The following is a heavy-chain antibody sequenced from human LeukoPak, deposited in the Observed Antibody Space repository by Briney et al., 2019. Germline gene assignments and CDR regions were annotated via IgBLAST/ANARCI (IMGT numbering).Heavy chain of an antibody. CDR3: ARQTGSGLFILP. CDR2: INHSGST. Sequence: PSETLSLTCAVSGGSFSGYYWNWIRQPPGKGLEWIGEINHSGSTHYNPSLKSRVTISVDTSKNQFSLKLTSVTAADTAVYYCARQTGSGLFILPGGQGTLVTVSS. CDR1: GGSFSGYY. D-gene: IGHD3/OR15-3a*01. V-gene: IGHV4-34*01. J-gene: IGHJ4*02.